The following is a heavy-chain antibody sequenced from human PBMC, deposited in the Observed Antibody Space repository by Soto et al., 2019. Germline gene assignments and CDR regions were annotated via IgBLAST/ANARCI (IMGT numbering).Heavy chain of an antibody. J-gene: IGHJ6*02. V-gene: IGHV4-59*01. CDR2: IYYSGST. Sequence: QVQLQESGPGLVKPSETLSLTCTVSGGSISSYYWSWIRQPPGKGLEWIGYIYYSGSTNYNPSLKSRVTISVDTSTNPFSLKLSSVTAADTAVYYCAREKDTAMVTPTGGMDVWGQGTKVTVSS. D-gene: IGHD5-18*01. CDR3: AREKDTAMVTPTGGMDV. CDR1: GGSISSYY.